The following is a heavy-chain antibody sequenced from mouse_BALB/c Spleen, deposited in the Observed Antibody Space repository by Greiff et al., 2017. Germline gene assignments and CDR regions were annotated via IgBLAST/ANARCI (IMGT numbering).Heavy chain of an antibody. J-gene: IGHJ4*01. Sequence: VQLQQSGAELVKPGASVKLSCTASGFNIKDTYMHWVKQRPEQGLEWIGRIDPANGNTKYDPKFQGKATITADTSSNTAYLQLSSLTSEDTAVYYCANGDYDYAMDDWGQGTSVTVSS. V-gene: IGHV14-3*02. CDR3: ANGDYDYAMDD. CDR2: IDPANGNT. CDR1: GFNIKDTY. D-gene: IGHD2-4*01.